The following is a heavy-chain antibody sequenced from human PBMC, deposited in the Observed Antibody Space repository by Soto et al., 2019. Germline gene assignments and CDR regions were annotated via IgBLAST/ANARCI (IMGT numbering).Heavy chain of an antibody. D-gene: IGHD1-26*01. J-gene: IGHJ6*02. CDR3: XRSGSVPYYYYGLDV. CDR2: VHHSGTT. CDR1: GLTIRSNTW. V-gene: IGHV4-28*01. Sequence: PSETLSLTCAVSGLTIRSNTWWGWLRQPPGKGLEWIGYVHHSGTTFYNASLQNRITMTTDTSTSTAFMELGSLTSDDTAVYYCXRSGSVPYYYYGLDVWGQGTTVTVSS.